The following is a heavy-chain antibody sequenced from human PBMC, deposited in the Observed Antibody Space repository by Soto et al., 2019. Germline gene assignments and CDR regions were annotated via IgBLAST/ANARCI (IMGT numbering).Heavy chain of an antibody. CDR3: AGVGYYGSGSYRYYYYYMDV. D-gene: IGHD3-10*01. CDR1: GGSFSGYY. Sequence: SETLSLTCAVYGGSFSGYYWSWIRQPPGKGLEWIGEINHSGSTNYNPSLKSRVTISVDTSKNQFSLKLSSVTAADTAVYYCAGVGYYGSGSYRYYYYYMDVWGKGTTVTVSS. V-gene: IGHV4-34*01. CDR2: INHSGST. J-gene: IGHJ6*03.